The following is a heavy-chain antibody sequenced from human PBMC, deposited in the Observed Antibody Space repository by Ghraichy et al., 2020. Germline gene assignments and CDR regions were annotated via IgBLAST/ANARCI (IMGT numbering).Heavy chain of an antibody. J-gene: IGHJ5*02. Sequence: ASVKVSCKASGYTFTTSGISWVRQAPGQGLEWMGWINPSSGGTDYSQEFRGRVTMTRDTSITTAYMELSSLRSDDTAVYYCARALANGGFDPWGQGTLVTVSS. V-gene: IGHV1-2*02. D-gene: IGHD1-1*01. CDR2: INPSSGGT. CDR1: GYTFTTSG. CDR3: ARALANGGFDP.